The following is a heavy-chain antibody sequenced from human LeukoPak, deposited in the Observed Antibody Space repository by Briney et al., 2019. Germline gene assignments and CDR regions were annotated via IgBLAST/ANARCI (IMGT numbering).Heavy chain of an antibody. V-gene: IGHV3-33*01. Sequence: GRSLRLSCAASGFTFSSYGMHWVRQAPGKGLEWVAVIWYDGSDKYYTDSVKDRFTISRDNSKNTLYLQMSSPRTEDTAVYYCARDRYCSGGTCYSPKYYGMDVWGQGTTVTVSS. D-gene: IGHD2-15*01. J-gene: IGHJ6*02. CDR3: ARDRYCSGGTCYSPKYYGMDV. CDR2: IWYDGSDK. CDR1: GFTFSSYG.